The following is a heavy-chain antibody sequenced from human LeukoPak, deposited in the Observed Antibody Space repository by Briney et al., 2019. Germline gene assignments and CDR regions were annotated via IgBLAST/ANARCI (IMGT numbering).Heavy chain of an antibody. CDR3: ASHFLRGSKTFFDI. J-gene: IGHJ3*02. V-gene: IGHV1-18*01. CDR2: ISSFDNKP. D-gene: IGHD3-3*02. CDR1: TNTFTNYA. Sequence: GASVKVSCKASTNTFTNYAISWVRQAPGQGLEWMGWISSFDNKPSYARSFQGRVTMTSDSSRKTAYMELKNLRSDDTALYYCASHFLRGSKTFFDIWGQGTLVSVSS.